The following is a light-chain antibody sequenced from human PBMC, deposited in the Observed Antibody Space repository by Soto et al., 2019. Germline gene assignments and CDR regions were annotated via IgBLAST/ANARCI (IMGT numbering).Light chain of an antibody. CDR3: MQGLQSLPT. J-gene: IGKJ3*01. V-gene: IGKV2-28*01. Sequence: DIVMTQSPLSLPVTPGEPASISCRSSQSLLHSDGYNYLDWYVQKPGQSPRLLIYLGSKRASGIQDRFSGSGSGIDFKLKIRRVEAVDVWVYYCMQGLQSLPTFGPGTKVDIK. CDR1: QSLLHSDGYNY. CDR2: LGS.